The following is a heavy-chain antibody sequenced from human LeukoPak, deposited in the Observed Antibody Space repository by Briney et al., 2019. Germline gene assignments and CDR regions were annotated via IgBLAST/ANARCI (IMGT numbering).Heavy chain of an antibody. CDR3: ARFRPFTHPGAPNYYYSYYMDV. CDR2: IYHSGST. J-gene: IGHJ6*03. V-gene: IGHV4-38-2*02. CDR1: GYSISSGYY. Sequence: PSETLSLTCTVSGYSISSGYYWGWIRQPPGKGLEWIGSIYHSGSTYDNPSLKSRVTISVDTSKNQFSLKLSSVTAADTAVYYCARFRPFTHPGAPNYYYSYYMDVWGKGTTVTISS. D-gene: IGHD2-15*01.